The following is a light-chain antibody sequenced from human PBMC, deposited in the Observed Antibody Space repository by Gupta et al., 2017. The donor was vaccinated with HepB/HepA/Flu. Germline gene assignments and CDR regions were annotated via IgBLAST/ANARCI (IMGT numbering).Light chain of an antibody. CDR3: QQRDSTPIT. J-gene: IGKJ5*01. Sequence: DTHMPRPPSCLSAPVGDRVTITCRASQSICSYLNWYQQKPGKAPKLLIYAASSMQSGVPSRFSGSGSGTDFTLSITRLQPEDFATYYCQQRDSTPITFGQGTQVEIK. CDR2: AAS. CDR1: QSICSY. V-gene: IGKV1-39*01.